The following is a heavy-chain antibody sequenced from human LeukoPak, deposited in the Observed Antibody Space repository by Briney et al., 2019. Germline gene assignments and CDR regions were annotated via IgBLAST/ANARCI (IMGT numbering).Heavy chain of an antibody. V-gene: IGHV3-48*01. CDR2: ISSSSSTI. CDR1: GFTFSSYS. J-gene: IGHJ3*02. CDR3: AKDISGSGSYESFDI. D-gene: IGHD3-10*01. Sequence: PGGSLRLSCAASGFTFSSYSMNWVRQAPGKGLEWVSYISSSSSTIYYADSVKGRFTTSRDNAKNSLYLQMNSLRAEDTAVYYCAKDISGSGSYESFDIWGQGTMVTVSS.